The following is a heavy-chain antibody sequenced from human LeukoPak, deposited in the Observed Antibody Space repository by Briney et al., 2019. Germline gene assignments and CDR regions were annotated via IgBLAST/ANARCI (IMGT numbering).Heavy chain of an antibody. Sequence: GESLRLSCAASGFTFTTYWMSWVRQAPGKGLEWVANIKQDGTEKYYVDSVKGRFTISRDNAKNSLYLQMNSLRAEDTAVYYCARQGMVRGVINYWGQGTLVTVSS. D-gene: IGHD3-10*01. V-gene: IGHV3-7*01. CDR1: GFTFTTYW. CDR3: ARQGMVRGVINY. CDR2: IKQDGTEK. J-gene: IGHJ4*02.